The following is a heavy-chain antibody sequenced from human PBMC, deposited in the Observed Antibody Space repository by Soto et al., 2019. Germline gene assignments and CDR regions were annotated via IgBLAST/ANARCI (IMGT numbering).Heavy chain of an antibody. CDR2: ITTSWGNT. Sequence: PAGSLRLSCAASGFTFSTYAMSWVRQAPGKGLEWVSTITTSWGNTYYADSGQGRFTISRDNSKNTRYLQMNSLRAEDTAVYYCAGRYCTNGVCYTNYYYYIDVWGKGTTVTVSS. CDR3: AGRYCTNGVCYTNYYYYIDV. CDR1: GFTFSTYA. V-gene: IGHV3-23*01. J-gene: IGHJ6*03. D-gene: IGHD2-8*01.